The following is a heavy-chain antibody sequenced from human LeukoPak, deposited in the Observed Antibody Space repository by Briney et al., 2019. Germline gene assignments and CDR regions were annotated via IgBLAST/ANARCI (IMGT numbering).Heavy chain of an antibody. CDR3: ARRRRDNYYDSSGYYYENYFDY. D-gene: IGHD3-22*01. Sequence: SETLSLTCTVSGGSINSNNYYWGWIRQPPGKGLEWIGSIYYSGSTYYNPSLKSRVTMSVDTSKNQFSLKLSSVTAADTAVYYRARRRRDNYYDSSGYYYENYFDYWGQGTLVTVSS. CDR2: IYYSGST. J-gene: IGHJ4*02. V-gene: IGHV4-39*01. CDR1: GGSINSNNYY.